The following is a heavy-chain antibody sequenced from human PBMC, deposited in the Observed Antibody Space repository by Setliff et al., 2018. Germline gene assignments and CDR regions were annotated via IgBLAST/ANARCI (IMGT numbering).Heavy chain of an antibody. J-gene: IGHJ4*02. D-gene: IGHD5-18*01. Sequence: GGSLRLSCAASGFTFDDYGMSWVRQAPGKGLEWVSGINWNGGSTGYADSVKGRFTISRDNAKNSLYLQMNSLRAEDTALYYCARESLTDTAMVTFDYWGQGTRVTVSS. V-gene: IGHV3-20*04. CDR1: GFTFDDYG. CDR2: INWNGGST. CDR3: ARESLTDTAMVTFDY.